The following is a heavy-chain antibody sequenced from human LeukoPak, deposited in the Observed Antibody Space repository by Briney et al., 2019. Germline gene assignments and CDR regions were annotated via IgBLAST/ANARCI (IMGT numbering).Heavy chain of an antibody. CDR1: GFTFSSYS. CDR3: ARPGYGKLELRSWFDP. D-gene: IGHD1-7*01. CDR2: ISSSSSYI. V-gene: IGHV3-21*01. Sequence: PGGSLRLSCAASGFTFSSYSMNWVRQAPGKGLEWVSSISSSSSYIYYADSVKGRFTISRDNAKNSLYLQMNSLRAEDTAVYYCARPGYGKLELRSWFDPWGQGTLVTVSS. J-gene: IGHJ5*02.